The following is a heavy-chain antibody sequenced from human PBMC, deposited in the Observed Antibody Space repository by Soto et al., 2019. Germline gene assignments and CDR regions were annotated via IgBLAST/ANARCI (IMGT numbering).Heavy chain of an antibody. CDR2: ISPKSTYR. Sequence: GGSLRLSCPTSGFPFSDYYMSWIRQAPGRGLEWLSHISPKSTYRNYADSVKGRFTISRDNTESSLFLQMNSLGVEDTAVYYCVRGGGGGLFEHWGQGVLVTVSS. CDR1: GFPFSDYY. V-gene: IGHV3-11*06. J-gene: IGHJ4*02. D-gene: IGHD2-21*01. CDR3: VRGGGGGLFEH.